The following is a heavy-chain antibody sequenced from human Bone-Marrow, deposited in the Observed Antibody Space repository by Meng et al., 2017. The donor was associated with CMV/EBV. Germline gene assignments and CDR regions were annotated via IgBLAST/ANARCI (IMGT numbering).Heavy chain of an antibody. CDR1: GGSFSGYY. D-gene: IGHD1-1*01. CDR2: INHSGST. J-gene: IGHJ4*02. Sequence: SETLSLTCAVYGGSFSGYYWSWIRQPPGKGLEWIGEINHSGSTNYNPSLKSRVTISVDTSKNQFSLKLSSVTAADTAVYYCARVNWNYFAYWGQGPRVTGSS. CDR3: ARVNWNYFAY. V-gene: IGHV4-34*01.